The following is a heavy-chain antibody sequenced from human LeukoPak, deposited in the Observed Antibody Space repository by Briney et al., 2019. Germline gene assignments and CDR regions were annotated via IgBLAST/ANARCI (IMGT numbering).Heavy chain of an antibody. CDR3: ARGGPQSTSPADF. CDR1: GFAFSSYW. Sequence: GGSLRLSCAVSGFAFSSYWMHWVRQAPGKGLVWVSDINSDGSYTTYADSVKGRFTISRDNAKNTLYLQMNSLRAEDAAVYYCARGGPQSTSPADFWGQGALVTVCS. V-gene: IGHV3-74*01. CDR2: INSDGSYT. J-gene: IGHJ4*02. D-gene: IGHD2-2*01.